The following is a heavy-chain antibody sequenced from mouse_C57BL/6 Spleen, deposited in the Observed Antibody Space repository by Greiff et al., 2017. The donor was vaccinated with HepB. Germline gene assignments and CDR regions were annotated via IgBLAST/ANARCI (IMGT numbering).Heavy chain of an antibody. Sequence: EVHLVESGGGLVQPGGSMKLSCAASGFTFSDAWMDWVRQSPEKGLEWVAEIRNKANNHATYYAESVKGRFTISRDDSKSSVYLQMNSLRAEDTGIYYCTRRVVARYFDVWGTGTTVTVSS. CDR1: GFTFSDAW. D-gene: IGHD1-1*01. V-gene: IGHV6-6*01. CDR3: TRRVVARYFDV. J-gene: IGHJ1*03. CDR2: IRNKANNHAT.